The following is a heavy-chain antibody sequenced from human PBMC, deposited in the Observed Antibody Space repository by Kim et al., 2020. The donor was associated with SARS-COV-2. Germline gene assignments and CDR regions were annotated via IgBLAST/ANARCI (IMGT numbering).Heavy chain of an antibody. CDR2: IRSSSSYT. Sequence: GGSLRLSCAASGFTFSDYYMSWIRQAPGKGREWVSYIRSSSSYTHYADSVKGRFNISRDNSENSLYLQMNSLRAADTAGYYCARRGSSWYSQIDDWGQGTLVTVSS. CDR1: GFTFSDYY. J-gene: IGHJ4*02. CDR3: ARRGSSWYSQIDD. D-gene: IGHD6-13*01. V-gene: IGHV3-11*03.